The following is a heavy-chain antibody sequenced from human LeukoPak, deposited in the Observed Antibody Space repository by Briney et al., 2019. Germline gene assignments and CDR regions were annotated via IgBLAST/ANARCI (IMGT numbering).Heavy chain of an antibody. Sequence: ASVKVSCKASGYTFTGYYMHWVRQAPGQGLEWMGWINPNSGGTNYAQKFQGRVTMTRDTSISTAYMEPSRLRSDDTAVYYCARIDDYGDPYYFDYWGQGTLVTVSS. CDR1: GYTFTGYY. V-gene: IGHV1-2*02. D-gene: IGHD4-17*01. CDR2: INPNSGGT. CDR3: ARIDDYGDPYYFDY. J-gene: IGHJ4*02.